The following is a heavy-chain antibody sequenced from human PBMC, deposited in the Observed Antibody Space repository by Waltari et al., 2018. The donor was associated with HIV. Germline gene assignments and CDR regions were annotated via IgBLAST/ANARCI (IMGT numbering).Heavy chain of an antibody. CDR2: ISSDGTST. Sequence: QVQLVESGGGVVQPGRSLRLSCAASGFTFSTYAMHWVRQAPGKGLECVSIISSDGTSTYYSDSVKGRFTISRDNSKNTLYLQLNSLRPEDTAIYYCARVMYTSSAMVPHWGRGTLVTVSS. J-gene: IGHJ1*01. V-gene: IGHV3-30*17. D-gene: IGHD3-16*01. CDR3: ARVMYTSSAMVPH. CDR1: GFTFSTYA.